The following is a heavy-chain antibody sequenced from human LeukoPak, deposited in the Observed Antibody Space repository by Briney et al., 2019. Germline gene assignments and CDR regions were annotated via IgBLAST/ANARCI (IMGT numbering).Heavy chain of an antibody. CDR1: GFTFSSYW. J-gene: IGHJ4*02. Sequence: GGSLRLSCAASGFTFSSYWMSWVRQAPGKGLEWVANIKQDGSEKYYVDSVKGRFTISRDNAKNSLYLQMNSLRAEDTAVYYGARDDYGGNSDYWGQGTLVTVSS. CDR2: IKQDGSEK. CDR3: ARDDYGGNSDY. D-gene: IGHD4-23*01. V-gene: IGHV3-7*01.